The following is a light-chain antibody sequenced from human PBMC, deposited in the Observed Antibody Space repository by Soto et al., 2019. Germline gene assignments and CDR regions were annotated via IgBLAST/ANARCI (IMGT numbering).Light chain of an antibody. Sequence: DIQMTQSPSSLSASVGDRVTITCRASQGISNYLAWYKQKPGKDPKLLIYAASTLHSGVPSRFSGSGSGTDFTLTISSLWAEDVATYYCLKYNSAPWTFGQGTNVEI. CDR1: QGISNY. J-gene: IGKJ1*01. CDR3: LKYNSAPWT. V-gene: IGKV1-27*01. CDR2: AAS.